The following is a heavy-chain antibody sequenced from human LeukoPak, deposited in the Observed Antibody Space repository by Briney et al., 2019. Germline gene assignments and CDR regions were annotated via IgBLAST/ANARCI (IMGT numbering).Heavy chain of an antibody. Sequence: ASVKVSCKASGYTFTGYFLHWVRRAPGQGFEWMGWINPNSGGTYYTQRFQGRVTMTRDTSISTAYMELSSLRSDDTAVYYCARAQSLTAPAGTCANSWGQGALVTVSS. V-gene: IGHV1-2*02. CDR2: INPNSGGT. CDR3: ARAQSLTAPAGTCANS. J-gene: IGHJ4*02. D-gene: IGHD6-13*01. CDR1: GYTFTGYF.